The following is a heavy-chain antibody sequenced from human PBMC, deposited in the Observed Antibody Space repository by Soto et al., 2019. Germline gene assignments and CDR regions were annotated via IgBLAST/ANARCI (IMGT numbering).Heavy chain of an antibody. CDR2: ISGSGGST. CDR1: GFTFSSYA. Sequence: EVQLLESGGGLVQPGGSLRLSCAASGFTFSSYAMSWVRQAPGKGLEWVSAISGSGGSTYYADSVKGRFTISRDNSKNTLYLQMNSLRAEDTAVYYCAKAGSPICGVVVGFGGYFDYWGQGTLVTVSS. V-gene: IGHV3-23*01. D-gene: IGHD3-3*01. J-gene: IGHJ4*02. CDR3: AKAGSPICGVVVGFGGYFDY.